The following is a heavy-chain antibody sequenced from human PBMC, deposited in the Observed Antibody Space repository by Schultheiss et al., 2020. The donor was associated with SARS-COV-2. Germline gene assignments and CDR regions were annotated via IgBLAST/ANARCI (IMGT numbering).Heavy chain of an antibody. J-gene: IGHJ4*02. Sequence: GESLKISCAASGFTFSSYAMSWVRQAPGKGLEWVSAISGSGGSTYYADSVKGRFTISRDNSKNTLYLQMNSLRAEDTAVYYCARDEDAGIAARTFDYWGQGTLVTVSS. V-gene: IGHV3-23*01. D-gene: IGHD6-6*01. CDR2: ISGSGGST. CDR3: ARDEDAGIAARTFDY. CDR1: GFTFSSYA.